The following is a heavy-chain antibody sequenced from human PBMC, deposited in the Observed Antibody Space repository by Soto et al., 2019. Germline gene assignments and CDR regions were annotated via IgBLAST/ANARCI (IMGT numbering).Heavy chain of an antibody. V-gene: IGHV4-30-4*01. Sequence: PXETRSLTCTVSGGSMSSGAYYWSWIRQPPGKGLEWIGYIYYSGSTYYNPSLKSRVTISVDTSKNQFSLKLSSVTAADTAVYYCARDPIPDYSYYGMDVWGQGSTVTVSS. CDR3: ARDPIPDYSYYGMDV. CDR2: IYYSGST. D-gene: IGHD2-2*02. J-gene: IGHJ6*02. CDR1: GGSMSSGAYY.